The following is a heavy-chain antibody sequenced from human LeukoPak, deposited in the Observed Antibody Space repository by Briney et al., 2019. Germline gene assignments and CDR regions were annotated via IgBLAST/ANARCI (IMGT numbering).Heavy chain of an antibody. Sequence: ASVKVSCKASGGTFSSYAISWVRQAPGQGLEWMGGIIPIFGTANYAQKFQGRVTITADESTSTAYMELSSLRSEDTAVYYCARAYCSSTSCPHFDYWGQGTLVTVSS. CDR3: ARAYCSSTSCPHFDY. D-gene: IGHD2-2*01. V-gene: IGHV1-69*13. J-gene: IGHJ4*02. CDR1: GGTFSSYA. CDR2: IIPIFGTA.